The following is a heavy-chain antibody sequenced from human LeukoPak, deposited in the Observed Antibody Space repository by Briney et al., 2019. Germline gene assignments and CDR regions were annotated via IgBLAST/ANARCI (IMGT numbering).Heavy chain of an antibody. Sequence: SETLSLTCTVSGGSISSYYWSWIRQPPGKGLEWIGYIYYSGSTNYNPSLKSRVTISVDTSKNQFSLKLSSVTAADTAVYYCARYPAHCGSTSCYEDAFDIWGQGTMVTVSS. D-gene: IGHD2-2*01. V-gene: IGHV4-59*01. J-gene: IGHJ3*02. CDR1: GGSISSYY. CDR3: ARYPAHCGSTSCYEDAFDI. CDR2: IYYSGST.